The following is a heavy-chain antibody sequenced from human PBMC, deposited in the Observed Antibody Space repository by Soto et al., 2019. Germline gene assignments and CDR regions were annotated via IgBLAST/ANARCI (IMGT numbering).Heavy chain of an antibody. J-gene: IGHJ4*02. V-gene: IGHV1-69*02. CDR2: IIPILGIA. Sequence: SVKVSCKASGGTFSSYTISWVRQAPGQGLEWMGRIIPILGIANYAQKFQGRVTITADKSTSTAYMELSSLRSEDTAVYYCARAPGYYDSSGYYDYWGQGTLVTVSS. CDR3: ARAPGYYDSSGYYDY. D-gene: IGHD3-22*01. CDR1: GGTFSSYT.